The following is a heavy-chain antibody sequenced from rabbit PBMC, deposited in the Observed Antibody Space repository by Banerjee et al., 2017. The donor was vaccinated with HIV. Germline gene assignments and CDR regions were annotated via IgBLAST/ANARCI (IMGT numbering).Heavy chain of an antibody. J-gene: IGHJ2*01. V-gene: IGHV1S45*01. Sequence: QEQLVESGGGLVQPEGSLTLTCTASGFSFSSSYWIYWVRQAPGKGLEWIACIYITSGSTYYASWAKGRFTISKTSSTTVTLQMTSLTAADTATYFCARGYNYDDSGNWDGFDPWGLGTLVTVS. CDR2: IYITSGST. D-gene: IGHD2-1*01. CDR3: ARGYNYDDSGNWDGFDP. CDR1: GFSFSSSYW.